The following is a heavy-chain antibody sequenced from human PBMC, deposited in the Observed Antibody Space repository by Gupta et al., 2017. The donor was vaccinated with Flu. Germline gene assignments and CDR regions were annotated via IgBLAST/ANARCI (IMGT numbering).Heavy chain of an antibody. Sequence: QVQLVQTGAEVKKPGASVKVSCQASEYIFTGYSMHWMRPAPGQGLEWMGRINPASGGTKYAQKFLGRVTMTSDTSTRTAYMELSSLTSDDTAVYYCARGRVGATFSGFYMDVWGKGTTVVVSS. D-gene: IGHD1-26*01. V-gene: IGHV1-2*06. CDR1: EYIFTGYS. CDR2: INPASGGT. J-gene: IGHJ6*03. CDR3: ARGRVGATFSGFYMDV.